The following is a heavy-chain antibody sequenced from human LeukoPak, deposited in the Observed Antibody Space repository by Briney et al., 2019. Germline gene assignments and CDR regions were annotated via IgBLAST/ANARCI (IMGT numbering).Heavy chain of an antibody. J-gene: IGHJ4*02. CDR3: ARDDYNRL. Sequence: PGGSLRLSCVASGFTFSSSAFHWVRQAPGKGPDWVALISYDGSNNYYADSVKGRFTISRDNSKNTLYLQMNSLRAEDTAVYYCARDDYNRLWGQGTLVTVSS. CDR1: GFTFSSSA. CDR2: ISYDGSNN. D-gene: IGHD1-14*01. V-gene: IGHV3-30*03.